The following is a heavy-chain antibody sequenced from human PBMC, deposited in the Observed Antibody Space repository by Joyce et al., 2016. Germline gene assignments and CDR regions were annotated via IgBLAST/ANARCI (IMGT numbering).Heavy chain of an antibody. V-gene: IGHV3-49*04. CDR2: IRDKGLGETT. CDR3: ATNAYCDRACFKYSQF. CDR1: GFTFGGYT. J-gene: IGHJ1*01. D-gene: IGHD2-21*01. Sequence: EVQLVESGGGLVQPGRSLRLSCTGSGFTFGGYTLSWVRQAQGKGVEWVGYIRDKGLGETTEYAASVEGRFTISRDDSKSIVYLQMNSLKTEDTAVYYCATNAYCDRACFKYSQFWGRGTQVTVSS.